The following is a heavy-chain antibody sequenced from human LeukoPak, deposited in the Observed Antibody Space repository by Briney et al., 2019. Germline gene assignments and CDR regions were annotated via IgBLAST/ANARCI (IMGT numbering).Heavy chain of an antibody. CDR3: AKDAVHSVGVVAAIPLGYYYYYGMDV. D-gene: IGHD2-15*01. CDR2: ITGSGSTI. Sequence: GGSLRLSCAASGFTFSDYNMNWVRQAPGKGLEWVSYITGSGSTIFYADSVKGRFTISRDNVKNSLYLQMNSLRAEDTAVYYCAKDAVHSVGVVAAIPLGYYYYYGMDVWGQGTTVTVSS. J-gene: IGHJ6*02. V-gene: IGHV3-48*01. CDR1: GFTFSDYN.